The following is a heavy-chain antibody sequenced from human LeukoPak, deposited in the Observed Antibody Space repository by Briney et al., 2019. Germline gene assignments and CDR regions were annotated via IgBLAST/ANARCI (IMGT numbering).Heavy chain of an antibody. CDR1: GFTFSSYG. Sequence: GGSLTLSCAASGFTFSSYGMSWVRQAPGKGLEWVSGISGSGGTTYYADSVKGRFTISRDNSTITLYLQMTSLRAEDTAVYYCVKVRANRFASFDYWGQGTLVTVSS. CDR2: ISGSGGTT. V-gene: IGHV3-23*01. D-gene: IGHD1/OR15-1a*01. CDR3: VKVRANRFASFDY. J-gene: IGHJ4*02.